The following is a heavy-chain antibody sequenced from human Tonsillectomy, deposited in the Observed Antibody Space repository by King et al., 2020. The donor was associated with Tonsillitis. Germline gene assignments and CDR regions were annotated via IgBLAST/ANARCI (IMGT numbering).Heavy chain of an antibody. J-gene: IGHJ4*02. Sequence: QLVQSGAEVKKPGSSVKVSCKASGGTFSSYTISWVRQAPGQGLEWMGRIIPILGIVNYAQKFQGRVTITADKSTSTAYMEVSSLRSEDTAVYYCARWGEQQLESDAGFFDYWGQGTLVTVSS. CDR3: ARWGEQQLESDAGFFDY. CDR2: IIPILGIV. D-gene: IGHD6-13*01. CDR1: GGTFSSYT. V-gene: IGHV1-69*02.